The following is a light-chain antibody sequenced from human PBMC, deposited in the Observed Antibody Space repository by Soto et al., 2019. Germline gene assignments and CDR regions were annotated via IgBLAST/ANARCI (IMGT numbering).Light chain of an antibody. CDR2: GNN. Sequence: QSVLTQPPSASGTPGQTITISCSGGSSNVGINTVSWYEHLPGTAPRLLIYGNNQRPSGVPDRFSGSKSGASASLAITGLQAEDGADYYCQSYDSRLSGSVFGTGTKVTVL. CDR3: QSYDSRLSGSV. V-gene: IGLV1-44*01. J-gene: IGLJ1*01. CDR1: SSNVGINT.